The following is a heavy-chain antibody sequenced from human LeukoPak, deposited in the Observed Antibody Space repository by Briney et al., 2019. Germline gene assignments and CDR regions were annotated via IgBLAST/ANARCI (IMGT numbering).Heavy chain of an antibody. Sequence: GGSLRLSCATSGFTFSNYWLSWVRQAPGKGLEWVANMKEDGSEINYVHSVKGRFTISRDNAQDSLYLQMNSLRAEDTAVYYCVRDRGYSNFDYWGQGTLVTVSS. D-gene: IGHD4-11*01. J-gene: IGHJ4*02. CDR2: MKEDGSEI. CDR3: VRDRGYSNFDY. CDR1: GFTFSNYW. V-gene: IGHV3-7*01.